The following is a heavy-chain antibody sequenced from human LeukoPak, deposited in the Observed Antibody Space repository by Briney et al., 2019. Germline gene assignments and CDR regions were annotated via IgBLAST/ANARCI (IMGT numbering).Heavy chain of an antibody. CDR1: GFTFSDYY. Sequence: PGGSLRLSCAASGFTFSDYYMSWIRQAPGKGLEWVSYISSSGSTIYYADSVKGRFTISRDNAKTSLYLQMNSLRAEDTAVYYCARESLGYYYGSPAFDIWGQGTMVTVSS. V-gene: IGHV3-11*01. CDR3: ARESLGYYYGSPAFDI. D-gene: IGHD3-10*01. CDR2: ISSSGSTI. J-gene: IGHJ3*02.